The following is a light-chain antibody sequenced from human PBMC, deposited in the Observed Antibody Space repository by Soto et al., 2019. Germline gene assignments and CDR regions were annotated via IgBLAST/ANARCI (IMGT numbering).Light chain of an antibody. CDR2: ATS. J-gene: IGKJ2*01. Sequence: AIQMTQSPSSLSASVGDRVTITCRASQGIRNAVGWYQQKPGKAPKLLIFATSNLQSGVPSRFIGSGSGTDFTLTISSLQAEDFATYYCLQDYTYPYTFGQGTKLEIK. CDR1: QGIRNA. V-gene: IGKV1-6*01. CDR3: LQDYTYPYT.